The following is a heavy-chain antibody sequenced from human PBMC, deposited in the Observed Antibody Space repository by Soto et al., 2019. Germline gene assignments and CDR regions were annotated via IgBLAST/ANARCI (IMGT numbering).Heavy chain of an antibody. J-gene: IGHJ4*02. CDR1: GGTFSGYA. CDR3: ARGSCSSTSCYKEYYFDL. CDR2: IIPMFGTS. V-gene: IGHV1-69*13. D-gene: IGHD2-2*02. Sequence: SVKVSCKASGGTFSGYAISWVRQAPGQGLEWMGEIIPMFGTSNYAQKFQGRVTITADESTSTAYMELSSLRSEDTAVYYCARGSCSSTSCYKEYYFDLWGLGTLVTVSS.